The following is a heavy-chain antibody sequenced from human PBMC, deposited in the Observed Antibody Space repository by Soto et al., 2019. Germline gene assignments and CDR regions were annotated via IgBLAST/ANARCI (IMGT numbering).Heavy chain of an antibody. CDR2: ISYDGSKK. D-gene: IGHD6-13*01. CDR1: GFIFSSYG. Sequence: QVQLVESGGGVVQPGGSLRLSCAASGFIFSSYGMHWVRQAPGKGLEWVAVISYDGSKKYYEDSVKGRFTISRDNFKNSLFLRMNSLRAEDTAVYYCAKGYIAAAGVLDAFDIWGQGTVVTVSS. V-gene: IGHV3-30*18. CDR3: AKGYIAAAGVLDAFDI. J-gene: IGHJ3*02.